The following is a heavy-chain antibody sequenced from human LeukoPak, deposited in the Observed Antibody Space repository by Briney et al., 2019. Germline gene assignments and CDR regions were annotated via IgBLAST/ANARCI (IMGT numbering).Heavy chain of an antibody. J-gene: IGHJ5*02. CDR3: TRHHFTSWYGIDT. CDR2: IRSKANGGTR. V-gene: IGHV3-49*04. CDR1: GFTFSSYS. Sequence: GGSLRLSCAASGFTFSSYSMNWVRQAPGKGLEWVGFIRSKANGGTREYAASVKGRFTISRDESKSIAYLQINSLKTEDTALYFCTRHHFTSWYGIDTWGQGTLVTVSS. D-gene: IGHD6-13*01.